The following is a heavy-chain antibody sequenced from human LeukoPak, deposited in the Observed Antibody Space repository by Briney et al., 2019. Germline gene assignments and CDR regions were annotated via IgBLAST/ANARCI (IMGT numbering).Heavy chain of an antibody. CDR2: ISSSSSYI. D-gene: IGHD6-13*01. J-gene: IGHJ4*02. Sequence: GGSLRLSCAASGFTFSSYSMNWVRQAPGKGLEWVSSISSSSSYIYYADSVKGRFTISRDNAKNSVYLQMNSLRAEDTAVYYCARIGYSSSCTDYWGQGTLVTVSS. CDR3: ARIGYSSSCTDY. CDR1: GFTFSSYS. V-gene: IGHV3-21*01.